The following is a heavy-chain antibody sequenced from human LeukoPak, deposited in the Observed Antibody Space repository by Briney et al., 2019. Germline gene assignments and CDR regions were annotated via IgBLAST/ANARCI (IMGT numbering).Heavy chain of an antibody. V-gene: IGHV6-1*01. D-gene: IGHD3-3*01. CDR2: TYYRSKWYN. CDR1: GDSVSSNSAA. Sequence: SQTLSLTCAISGDSVSSNSAAWNWIRQSPSRGLEWLGRTYYRSKWYNDYAVSVKSRITINPDTSKNQFSLQLNSVTPEDTAVYYCARDQDFRSGRYRRDFDSWGQGTLVTVSS. CDR3: ARDQDFRSGRYRRDFDS. J-gene: IGHJ4*02.